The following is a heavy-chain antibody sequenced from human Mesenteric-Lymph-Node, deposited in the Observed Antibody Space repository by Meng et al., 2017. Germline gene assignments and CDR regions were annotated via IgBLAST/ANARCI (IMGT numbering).Heavy chain of an antibody. CDR1: GFTVSSNY. Sequence: GGSLRLSCAASGFTVSSNYMSWVRQAPGKGLEWVSVIYSGGSTYYADSVKGRFTISRDNSKNTLYLQMNSLRAEDTAVYYCARLGYSSSWYVDYWGQGTLVTVSS. D-gene: IGHD6-13*01. CDR3: ARLGYSSSWYVDY. J-gene: IGHJ4*02. V-gene: IGHV3-53*01. CDR2: IYSGGST.